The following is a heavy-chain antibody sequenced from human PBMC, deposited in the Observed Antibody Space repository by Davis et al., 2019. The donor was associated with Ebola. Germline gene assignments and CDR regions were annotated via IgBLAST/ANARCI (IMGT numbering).Heavy chain of an antibody. D-gene: IGHD2-8*02. Sequence: PGGSLRLSCAASGFTFSSYWMHWVRQAPGKGLVWVSRINSDGSSTSYADSVKGRFTISRDNAKNTLYLQMNSLRAEDTAVYYCARGPPSLTLVVYANYYYYYGMDVWGQGTTVTVSS. CDR3: ARGPPSLTLVVYANYYYYYGMDV. V-gene: IGHV3-74*01. J-gene: IGHJ6*02. CDR1: GFTFSSYW. CDR2: INSDGSST.